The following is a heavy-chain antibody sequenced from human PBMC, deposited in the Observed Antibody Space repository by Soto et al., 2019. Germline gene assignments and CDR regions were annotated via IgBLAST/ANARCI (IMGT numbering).Heavy chain of an antibody. CDR1: GFTFSSYA. D-gene: IGHD2-15*01. CDR3: ARDISGDIGAQAG. Sequence: GGSLRLSCAASGFTFSSYAMHWVRQAPGKGLEWVAVISYDGSNKYYADSVKGRFTISRDNSKNTLYLQMNSLRAEDTAVYYCARDISGDIGAQAGWGQGTLVTVSS. J-gene: IGHJ4*02. CDR2: ISYDGSNK. V-gene: IGHV3-30-3*01.